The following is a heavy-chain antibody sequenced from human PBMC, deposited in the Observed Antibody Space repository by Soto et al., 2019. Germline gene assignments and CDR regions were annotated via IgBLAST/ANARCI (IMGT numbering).Heavy chain of an antibody. CDR2: INHRGST. CDR3: AVQSSAHYGLDV. J-gene: IGHJ6*02. CDR1: SGSFSGSN. Sequence: SETLSLTCAVYSGSFSGSNWNWIRQPPGKGLEWIGEINHRGSTTYNASLQSRVTISLDTSRKQFSLRLNSVTAADTAVYYCAVQSSAHYGLDVWGQGTTVTVS. D-gene: IGHD6-19*01. V-gene: IGHV4-34*01.